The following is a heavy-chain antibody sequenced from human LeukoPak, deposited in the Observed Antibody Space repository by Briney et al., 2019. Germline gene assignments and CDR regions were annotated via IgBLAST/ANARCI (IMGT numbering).Heavy chain of an antibody. CDR2: ISNDGSNK. D-gene: IGHD3-10*01. J-gene: IGHJ6*04. CDR1: GFTFSSYA. V-gene: IGHV3-30*04. Sequence: GRSLRLSCAASGFTFSSYAMHWVRQAPGKGLEWVAVISNDGSNKYYADSVKGRFTISRDNSKNTLYLQMNSLRAEDTAVYYCASEYYYGSGSYYGSYYYYGMDVWGKGTTVTVSS. CDR3: ASEYYYGSGSYYGSYYYYGMDV.